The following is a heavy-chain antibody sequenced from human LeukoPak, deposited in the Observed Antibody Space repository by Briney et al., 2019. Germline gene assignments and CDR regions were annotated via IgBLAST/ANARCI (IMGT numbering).Heavy chain of an antibody. CDR3: ARLDPLFYGSGMDY. V-gene: IGHV3-30*03. J-gene: IGHJ4*02. D-gene: IGHD3-10*01. CDR2: ISYDGSNK. CDR1: GFTFSSYG. Sequence: GGSLGLSCAASGFTFSSYGMHWVRQAPGKGLEWVAVISYDGSNKYYADSVKGRFTISRDNAENSLYLQMNTLRAEDTAVYYCARLDPLFYGSGMDYWGQGTRVTVSS.